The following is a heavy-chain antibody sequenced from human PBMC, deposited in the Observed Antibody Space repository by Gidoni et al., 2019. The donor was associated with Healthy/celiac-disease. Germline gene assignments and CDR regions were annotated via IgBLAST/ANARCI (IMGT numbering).Heavy chain of an antibody. D-gene: IGHD3-3*01. V-gene: IGHV4-4*07. J-gene: IGHJ6*03. CDR2: IYTSGST. Sequence: QVQLQESGPGLVKPSETLSLTCTVSGGSISSYYWSWIRQPAGKGLEWIGRIYTSGSTNYNPSLKSRVTMSVDTSKNQFSLKLSSVTAADTAVYYCAREVFNPGGWSGYYVPNYYYYYYMDVWGKGTTVTVSS. CDR1: GGSISSYY. CDR3: AREVFNPGGWSGYYVPNYYYYYYMDV.